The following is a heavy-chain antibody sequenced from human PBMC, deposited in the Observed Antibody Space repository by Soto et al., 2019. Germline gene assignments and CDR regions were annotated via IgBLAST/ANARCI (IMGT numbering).Heavy chain of an antibody. D-gene: IGHD3-3*01. CDR3: ARWSYLDY. CDR2: ISGSDGKT. CDR1: RFRFGSYA. V-gene: IGHV3-23*01. J-gene: IGHJ4*02. Sequence: PGGSLRLSCAASRFRFGSYALSWVRQAPGKGLEWVSTISGSDGKTFYADSVKGRFSISRDTSQSTLYLQMNSLRADDTAMYYCARWSYLDYWGQGT.